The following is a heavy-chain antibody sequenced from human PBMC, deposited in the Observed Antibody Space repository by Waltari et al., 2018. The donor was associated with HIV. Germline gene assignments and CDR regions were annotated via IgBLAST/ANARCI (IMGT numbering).Heavy chain of an antibody. V-gene: IGHV3-7*01. Sequence: EVQLVESGGGLVQPGGSLKLSCTASGFIFNGVWMGWVRQAPGRGLEWVADINGAGGDKWYVTSVKGRFTISRDNSKNTLYLQMNSLNPEDTAMYYCARPKIETTRPDAFDVWGRETMVTVSS. CDR3: ARPKIETTRPDAFDV. J-gene: IGHJ3*01. CDR2: INGAGGDK. D-gene: IGHD4-17*01. CDR1: GFIFNGVW.